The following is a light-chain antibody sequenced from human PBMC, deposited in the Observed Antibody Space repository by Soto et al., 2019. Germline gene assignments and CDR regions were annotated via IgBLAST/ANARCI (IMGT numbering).Light chain of an antibody. J-gene: IGKJ4*01. V-gene: IGKV3D-15*01. CDR2: DAS. CDR1: QSVSSY. Sequence: EIVLTQSPGTLSLSPGERATLSCRASQSVSSYLAWYQLKPGQAPRLLIYDASTRPTGIPARFSGSGSGTEFNITISSLQSEDSAVYYCQQYNNWPRATFGGGTKVDIK. CDR3: QQYNNWPRAT.